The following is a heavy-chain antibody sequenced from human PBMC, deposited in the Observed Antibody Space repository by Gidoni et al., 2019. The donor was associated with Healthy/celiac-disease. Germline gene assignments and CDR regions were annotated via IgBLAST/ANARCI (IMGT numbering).Heavy chain of an antibody. CDR1: GGSISSGDYY. CDR2: IYYSGST. CDR3: ARGIQLWLGFYYYYYMDV. D-gene: IGHD5-18*01. J-gene: IGHJ6*03. Sequence: QVQLQESGPGLVKPSQTLSLTCTVSGGSISSGDYYWSWIRQPPGKGLEWIGYIYYSGSTYYYPSLKSRVTISVDTSKNQFSLKLSSVTAADTAVYYCARGIQLWLGFYYYYYMDVWGKGTTVTVSS. V-gene: IGHV4-30-4*01.